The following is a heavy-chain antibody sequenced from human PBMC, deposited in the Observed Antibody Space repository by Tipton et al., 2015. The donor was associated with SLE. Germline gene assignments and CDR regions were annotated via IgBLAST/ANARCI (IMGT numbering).Heavy chain of an antibody. J-gene: IGHJ4*02. Sequence: TLSLTCAVYGGSFNDYYWSWIRQPPGKGLEWIGEINHSGSTNYNPSLKSRVTISLDTSKNLFSLKLTSVTAADTAVYYCARHSSARLNFDRWGQGTLVTVSS. D-gene: IGHD3-22*01. CDR3: ARHSSARLNFDR. CDR2: INHSGST. V-gene: IGHV4-34*01. CDR1: GGSFNDYY.